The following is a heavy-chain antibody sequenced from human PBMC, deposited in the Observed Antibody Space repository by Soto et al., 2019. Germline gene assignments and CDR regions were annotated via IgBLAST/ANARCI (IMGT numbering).Heavy chain of an antibody. CDR2: VSGSGRHT. Sequence: GGSLRLSCAASGFTFSSYGMHWVRQAPGKGLEWVSAVSGSGRHTYYADSVKGRFTISRDNSKNTLYLQMNSLRAEDTAVYYCAKPPYYYDSSGYLHWGQGTLVTVSS. CDR1: GFTFSSYG. D-gene: IGHD3-22*01. J-gene: IGHJ4*02. CDR3: AKPPYYYDSSGYLH. V-gene: IGHV3-23*01.